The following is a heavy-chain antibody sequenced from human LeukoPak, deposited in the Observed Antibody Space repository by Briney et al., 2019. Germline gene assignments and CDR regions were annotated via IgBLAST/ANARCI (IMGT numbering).Heavy chain of an antibody. J-gene: IGHJ4*02. D-gene: IGHD3-16*02. CDR1: GFIFSDYY. V-gene: IGHV3-11*01. CDR2: VSRSGSAM. CDR3: AREPSF. Sequence: GGPLRLSCAASGFIFSDYYMTWIRQAPGKGLEWVSYVSRSGSAMYADSVKGRFTISRDNAKNSLYLQMNSLRAEDTAVYYCAREPSFWGQGTLVTVSS.